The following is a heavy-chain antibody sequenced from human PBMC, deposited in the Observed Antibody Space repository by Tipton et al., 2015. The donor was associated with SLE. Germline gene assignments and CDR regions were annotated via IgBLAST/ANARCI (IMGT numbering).Heavy chain of an antibody. CDR2: IVVGSGDT. J-gene: IGHJ5*02. CDR3: AAPHCIGGSGYSKWFDP. D-gene: IGHD2-15*01. Sequence: QLVQSGPEVKKPGTSVKVSCKTSGFTFSSSAMQWVRQARGQPLEWIGWIVVGSGDTSYSQKFQERVTITRDTSTSTVYMELSSLRFEDTAVYYCAAPHCIGGSGYSKWFDPWGHGTLVTVSS. V-gene: IGHV1-58*02. CDR1: GFTFSSSA.